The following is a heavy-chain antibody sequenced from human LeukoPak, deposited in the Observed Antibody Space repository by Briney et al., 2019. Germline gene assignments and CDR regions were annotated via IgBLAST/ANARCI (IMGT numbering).Heavy chain of an antibody. Sequence: PGGSLRLSCAASGFTFSSYSMNWVRQAPGKGLEWVSSISSSSSYIYYAVSVKGRFTISRDNAKNSLYLQMNSLRTEDTALYYCARGSSGHQGAFDIWGQGTMVTVSS. CDR1: GFTFSSYS. D-gene: IGHD3-22*01. CDR2: ISSSSSYI. J-gene: IGHJ3*02. V-gene: IGHV3-21*04. CDR3: ARGSSGHQGAFDI.